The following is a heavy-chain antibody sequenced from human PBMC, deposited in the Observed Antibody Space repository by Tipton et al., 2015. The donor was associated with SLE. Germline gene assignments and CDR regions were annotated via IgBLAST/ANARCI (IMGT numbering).Heavy chain of an antibody. CDR2: INHSGST. CDR3: AVPLKRFLERAKGAFDI. D-gene: IGHD3-3*01. CDR1: GGSFSGYY. Sequence: LRLSCAVYGGSFSGYYWSWIRQPPGKGLEWTGEINHSGSTNYNPSLKSRVTISVDTSKNQLSLKLSSVTAADTAVYYCAVPLKRFLERAKGAFDIWGQGTLVTVSS. J-gene: IGHJ3*02. V-gene: IGHV4-34*01.